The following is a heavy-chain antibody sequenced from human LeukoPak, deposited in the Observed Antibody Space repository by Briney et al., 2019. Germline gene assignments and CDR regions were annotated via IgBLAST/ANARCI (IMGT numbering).Heavy chain of an antibody. J-gene: IGHJ3*02. CDR2: ISYEGSNK. CDR1: GFTFSSYA. V-gene: IGHV3-30-3*01. D-gene: IGHD3-22*01. CDR3: ARDSRFKLYYYDSSGIDI. Sequence: GGSLRLSCAASGFTFSSYAMHWVRQAPGKGLEWVAVISYEGSNKYYADSVKGRFTISRDNSKNTLYLQMNSLRAEDTAVYYCARDSRFKLYYYDSSGIDIWGQGTMVTVSS.